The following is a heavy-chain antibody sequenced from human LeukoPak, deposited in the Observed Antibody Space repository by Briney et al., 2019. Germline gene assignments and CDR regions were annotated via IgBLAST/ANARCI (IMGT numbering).Heavy chain of an antibody. CDR1: GGSISSYY. D-gene: IGHD3-22*01. V-gene: IGHV4-59*12. J-gene: IGHJ4*02. CDR3: ARDLIGGSSGYYDC. CDR2: IYYSGST. Sequence: PSETLSLTCTVSGGSISSYYWSWIRQPPGKGLEWIGYIYYSGSTNYNPSLKSRVTMSRDTSKNQLSLKFSSLTAADTAVYYCARDLIGGSSGYYDCWGQGILVTVSS.